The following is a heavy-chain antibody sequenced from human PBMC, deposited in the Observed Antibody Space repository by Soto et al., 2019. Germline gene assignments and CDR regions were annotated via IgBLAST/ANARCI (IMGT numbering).Heavy chain of an antibody. V-gene: IGHV4-59*01. CDR1: GGSISSYY. CDR3: ARDHEIAVADDSYYYYYGMDV. J-gene: IGHJ6*02. D-gene: IGHD6-19*01. Sequence: SETLSLTCTVSGGSISSYYWSWIRQPPGKGLEWIGYIYYSGSTNYNPSLKSRVTISVDTSKNQFSLKLSSVTAADTAVYYCARDHEIAVADDSYYYYYGMDVWGQGTTVTVSS. CDR2: IYYSGST.